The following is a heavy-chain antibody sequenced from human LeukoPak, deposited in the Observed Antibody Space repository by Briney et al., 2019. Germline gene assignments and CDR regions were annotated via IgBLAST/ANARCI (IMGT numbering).Heavy chain of an antibody. J-gene: IGHJ5*02. CDR3: ASSYVWGSYRYAGFDP. CDR2: IYYSGST. Sequence: PSETLSLTCTVSGGSISSGGYYWSWIRQHPGKGLEWIGYIYYSGSTYYNPSLKSRVTISVDTSKNQFSLKLSSVTAADTAVYYCASSYVWGSYRYAGFDPGGQGTLVTVSS. D-gene: IGHD3-16*02. V-gene: IGHV4-31*03. CDR1: GGSISSGGYY.